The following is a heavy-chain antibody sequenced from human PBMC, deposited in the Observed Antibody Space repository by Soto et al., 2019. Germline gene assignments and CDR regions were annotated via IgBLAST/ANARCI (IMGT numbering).Heavy chain of an antibody. D-gene: IGHD5-18*01. J-gene: IGHJ4*02. V-gene: IGHV3-48*03. CDR3: AREDTTMAFFDY. CDR2: ISSSGSTI. CDR1: GFTFYAYA. Sequence: LRHSCAASGFTFYAYAMSWVRQAPGKGLEWVSYISSSGSTIYYADSVKGRFTISRDNAKNSLYLQMNSLRAEDTAVYYCAREDTTMAFFDYWGQGTLVTVSS.